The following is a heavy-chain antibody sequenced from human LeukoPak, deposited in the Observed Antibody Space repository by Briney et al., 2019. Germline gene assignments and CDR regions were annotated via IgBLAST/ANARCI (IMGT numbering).Heavy chain of an antibody. CDR1: GFTFSRYG. Sequence: GGSLRLSCVASGFTFSRYGMHWVRQAPGKGLEWVAFIPYHENIEYYADSVKGRFTVSRDDSKNTVYLQMNSLRAEDTAVYYCVRTGLLKNWFDPWGHGTQVTVSS. J-gene: IGHJ5*02. V-gene: IGHV3-30*02. CDR3: VRTGLLKNWFDP. CDR2: IPYHENIE. D-gene: IGHD1-1*01.